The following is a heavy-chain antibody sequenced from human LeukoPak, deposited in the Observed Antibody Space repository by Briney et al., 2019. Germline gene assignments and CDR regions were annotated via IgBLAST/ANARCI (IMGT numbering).Heavy chain of an antibody. CDR2: YNPEDGET. V-gene: IGHV1-24*01. Sequence: ASVKVSCKVSGYTLTELSMHWVRQAPGKGLEWMGGYNPEDGETIYAQKFQGRVTMTEDTSTDTVYMGLSGLRSEDTAVYYCATDTYEYWGQGTQVTVSS. D-gene: IGHD2/OR15-2a*01. CDR3: ATDTYEY. J-gene: IGHJ4*02. CDR1: GYTLTELS.